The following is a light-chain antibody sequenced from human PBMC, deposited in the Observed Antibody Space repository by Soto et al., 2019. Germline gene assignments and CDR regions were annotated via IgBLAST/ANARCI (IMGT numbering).Light chain of an antibody. V-gene: IGLV3-1*01. Sequence: SYELTQPPSVSVYPGQTASITCSGDKLGDKYACWYQQKPGQSPVLVIYQDSKRPSGIPERFSGSNSGNTATLTISGTQAMDEADYYCQAWDSSTVVFGGGTKVTVL. CDR1: KLGDKY. CDR2: QDS. J-gene: IGLJ2*01. CDR3: QAWDSSTVV.